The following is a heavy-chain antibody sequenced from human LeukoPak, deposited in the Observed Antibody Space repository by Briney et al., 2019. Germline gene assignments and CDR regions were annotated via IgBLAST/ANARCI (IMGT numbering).Heavy chain of an antibody. V-gene: IGHV4-34*01. D-gene: IGHD6-13*01. Sequence: SETLSLTCAVYGGSFSGYYRSWIRQPPGKGLEWIGEINHSGSTNYNPSLKSRVTIPVDTSKNQFSLKLSSVTAADTAVYYCARARIAAAGHFDYWGQGTLVTVSS. J-gene: IGHJ4*02. CDR1: GGSFSGYY. CDR2: INHSGST. CDR3: ARARIAAAGHFDY.